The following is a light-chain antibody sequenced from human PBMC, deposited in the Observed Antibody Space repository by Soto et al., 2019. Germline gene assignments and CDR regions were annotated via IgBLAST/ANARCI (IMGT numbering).Light chain of an antibody. V-gene: IGKV3-15*01. CDR3: QQYNERPPWT. J-gene: IGKJ1*01. Sequence: EIVMTQYPATLSVSPGESVTLSCRASPTMNNNIALYQHKPGQAPRLLIFGASSRATGVPGRFSGSGFVTEFSLSVSSLQSEDFAVYFCQQYNERPPWTFGQGTTVEMK. CDR1: PTMNNN. CDR2: GAS.